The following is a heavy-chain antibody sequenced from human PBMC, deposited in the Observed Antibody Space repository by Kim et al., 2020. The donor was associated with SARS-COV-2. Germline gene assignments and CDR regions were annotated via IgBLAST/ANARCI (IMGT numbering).Heavy chain of an antibody. Sequence: GGSLRLSCTASGFTFGDYAMSWVRQAPGKGLEWVGFIRSKAYGGTTEYAASVKGRFTISRDDSKSIAYLQMNSLKTEDTAVYYCTRVRLLWFGELYGGMDVWGQGTTVTVSS. CDR3: TRVRLLWFGELYGGMDV. J-gene: IGHJ6*02. CDR1: GFTFGDYA. CDR2: IRSKAYGGTT. D-gene: IGHD3-10*01. V-gene: IGHV3-49*04.